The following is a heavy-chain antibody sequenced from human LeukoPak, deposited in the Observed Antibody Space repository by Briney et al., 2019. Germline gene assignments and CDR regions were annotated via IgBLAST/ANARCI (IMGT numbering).Heavy chain of an antibody. J-gene: IGHJ4*02. Sequence: PSGTLSLTCAVSGGPISTTDWWTWVRQPPGKGLEWIGEIYHGGSTHYNPSLKSRVTISVDKSKNQFSLKLRSVTAADTAVYYCARVHCDDTSCFYFGYWGQGTLVTVSS. V-gene: IGHV4-4*02. CDR1: GGPISTTDW. CDR3: ARVHCDDTSCFYFGY. D-gene: IGHD2-2*01. CDR2: IYHGGST.